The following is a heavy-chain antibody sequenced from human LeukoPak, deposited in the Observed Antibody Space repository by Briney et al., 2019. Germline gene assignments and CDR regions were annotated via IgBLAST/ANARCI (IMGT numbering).Heavy chain of an antibody. J-gene: IGHJ6*03. CDR2: IYYSGSS. V-gene: IGHV4-59*01. CDR1: GGSISGYH. Sequence: SETLSLTCNASGGSISGYHWSWLRQPPGKGLEWLGYIYYSGSSNYNPSLKSRVTISADTSKNQFSLKLSSVTAADTAVYYCARVPRSYYYYYYMDVWGKGTTVTVSS. CDR3: ARVPRSYYYYYYMDV.